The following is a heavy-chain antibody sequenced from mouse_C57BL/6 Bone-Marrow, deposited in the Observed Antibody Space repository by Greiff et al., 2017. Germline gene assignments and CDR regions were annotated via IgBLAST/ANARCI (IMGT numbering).Heavy chain of an antibody. CDR2: IDPSNSYT. CDR3: ARDGYYPSWFAY. Sequence: QVQLKQPGAELVKPGASVKLSCKASGYTFTSYWMQWVKQRPGQGLEWIGEIDPSNSYTNYNQKFKGKATLTVDPSSSTAYMQLSSLTSGDSAVYDCARDGYYPSWFAYWGQGTLVTVSA. CDR1: GYTFTSYW. J-gene: IGHJ3*01. V-gene: IGHV1-50*01. D-gene: IGHD2-3*01.